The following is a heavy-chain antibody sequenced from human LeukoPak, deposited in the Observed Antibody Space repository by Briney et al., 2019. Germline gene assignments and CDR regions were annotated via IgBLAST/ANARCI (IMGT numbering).Heavy chain of an antibody. Sequence: GGSLRLSCAVSGFTLTNHGVSWVRQAPGKGLEWVSIITGTGGKYYGNSVKGRFVLSRDNFKNTVYMQMSSLRADDTATYYCAKDYCRDGNCPFPFLDSWGQGTLVTVSS. D-gene: IGHD2-15*01. CDR2: ITGTGGK. CDR1: GFTLTNHG. CDR3: AKDYCRDGNCPFPFLDS. V-gene: IGHV3-23*01. J-gene: IGHJ4*02.